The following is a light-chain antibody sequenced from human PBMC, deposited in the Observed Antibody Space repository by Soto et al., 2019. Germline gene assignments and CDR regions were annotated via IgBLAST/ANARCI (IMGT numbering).Light chain of an antibody. CDR1: QSVSSSY. V-gene: IGKV3-20*01. J-gene: IGKJ1*01. CDR2: GAS. CDR3: QQYGSSQWT. Sequence: EIVLTQSPGTLSLSPGERATLSCRASQSVSSSYLAWYQQKPGQAPRLLIYGASSRATGIPDRFSGSGSWTDFTLNISRLEPEDLAVYYCQQYGSSQWTFGQGTKVEIK.